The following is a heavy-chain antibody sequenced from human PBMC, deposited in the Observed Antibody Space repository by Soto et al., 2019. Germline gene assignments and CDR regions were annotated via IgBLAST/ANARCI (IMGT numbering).Heavy chain of an antibody. CDR3: ARLGGGGIYSGYDLALD. V-gene: IGHV4-59*01. J-gene: IGHJ4*02. D-gene: IGHD5-12*01. CDR2: IYYSGST. CDR1: GGSISSYY. Sequence: SETLSLTCTVSGGSISSYYWSWIRQPPGKGLEWIGYIYYSGSTNYNPSLKSRVTISVDTSKNQFSLKLSSVTAADTAVYYCARLGGGGIYSGYDLALDWGQGTLVTVSS.